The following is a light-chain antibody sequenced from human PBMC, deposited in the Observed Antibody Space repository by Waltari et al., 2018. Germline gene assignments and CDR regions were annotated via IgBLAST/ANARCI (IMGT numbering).Light chain of an antibody. CDR3: QQYYSSPRT. CDR2: WAS. CDR1: PSVLYSSNNKNY. J-gene: IGKJ1*01. V-gene: IGKV4-1*01. Sequence: DLVMTQYPDSLAVSLAERSPITCKSSPSVLYSSNNKNYLAWYQQKPGQPPTLLISWASTRESGVPDRFSGSGSGTDFTLTISSLQAEDVAVYYCQQYYSSPRTFGQGTKVEIK.